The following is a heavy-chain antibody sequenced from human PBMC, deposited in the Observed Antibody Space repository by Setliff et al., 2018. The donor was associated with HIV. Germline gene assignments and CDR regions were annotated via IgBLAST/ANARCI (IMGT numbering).Heavy chain of an antibody. CDR1: SASINKNYY. Sequence: PSETLSLTCSVSSASINKNYYWGWIRQPPGKGLEWIGNVHFGGSTYYNPSLKSRVTIHVATSKEQFFLSLSSVTAADTAVYYCARPALGIGGGSMFDSWGQGTLVPSPQ. CDR3: ARPALGIGGGSMFDS. D-gene: IGHD7-27*01. V-gene: IGHV4-39*01. CDR2: VHFGGST. J-gene: IGHJ4*02.